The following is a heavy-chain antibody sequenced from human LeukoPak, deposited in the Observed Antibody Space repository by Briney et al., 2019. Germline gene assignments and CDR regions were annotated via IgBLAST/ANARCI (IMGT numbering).Heavy chain of an antibody. CDR1: GFTFSSYG. CDR2: ISYDGSNK. Sequence: GGSLRLSCAASGFTFSSYGMHWVRQAPGKGLEWVAVISYDGSNKYYADSVKGRLTISRDNSENTLYLQMNSLRAEDTAVYYCAKDLWGFVEVAAILDYWGQGTLVTVSS. V-gene: IGHV3-30*18. CDR3: AKDLWGFVEVAAILDY. J-gene: IGHJ4*02. D-gene: IGHD2-15*01.